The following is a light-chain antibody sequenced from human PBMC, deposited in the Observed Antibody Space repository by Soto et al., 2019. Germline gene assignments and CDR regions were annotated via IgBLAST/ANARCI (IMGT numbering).Light chain of an antibody. Sequence: EIVLTQSPATLSLSPGERATLSCRASQSVSSYLAWYQQKPGQAPRLLIYDASNRATGIPARFSGSGSGTDFTRNISSLEPDDFAVYYCQQRSNWLTFGGGTKVEIK. V-gene: IGKV3-11*01. J-gene: IGKJ4*01. CDR2: DAS. CDR3: QQRSNWLT. CDR1: QSVSSY.